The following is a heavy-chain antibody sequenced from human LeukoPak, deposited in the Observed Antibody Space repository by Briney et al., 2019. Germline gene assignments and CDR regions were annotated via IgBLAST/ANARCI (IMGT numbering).Heavy chain of an antibody. D-gene: IGHD4-17*01. J-gene: IGHJ4*02. Sequence: GGSLRPSCAASGFTFSSYGMHWVRQAPGKGLEWVAVISYDGSNKYYADSVKGRFTISRDNSKNTLYLQMNSLRAEDTAVYYCAKVSTVTADYWGQGTLVTVSS. CDR1: GFTFSSYG. CDR2: ISYDGSNK. V-gene: IGHV3-30*18. CDR3: AKVSTVTADY.